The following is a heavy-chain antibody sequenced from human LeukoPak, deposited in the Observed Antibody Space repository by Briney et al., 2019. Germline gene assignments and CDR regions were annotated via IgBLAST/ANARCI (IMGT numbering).Heavy chain of an antibody. D-gene: IGHD5-12*01. CDR1: GLTFTTYA. CDR3: AIGPPYGGYSD. J-gene: IGHJ4*02. Sequence: GGSLRLSCAASGLTFTTYAMTWVRQAPGKGPEWVSSISGSGGRTYYADSLKGRFTISRDNSKNTVYLQMNSLRPEDTAVYSCAIGPPYGGYSDWGQGTLVTVSS. V-gene: IGHV3-23*01. CDR2: ISGSGGRT.